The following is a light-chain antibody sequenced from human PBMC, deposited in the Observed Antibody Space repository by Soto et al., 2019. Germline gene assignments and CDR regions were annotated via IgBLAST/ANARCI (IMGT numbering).Light chain of an antibody. CDR1: QTVAKS. CDR3: QQYGNSPIT. J-gene: IGKJ5*01. CDR2: GTS. V-gene: IGKV3-20*01. Sequence: TQSPSFLPASVGDRVTITCRASQTVAKSLNWYQQKPGQAPRLLIYGTSSRATGIPDRFSGSGSGTDFTLTISRLEPEDFAVYYCQQYGNSPITFGQGTRLEIK.